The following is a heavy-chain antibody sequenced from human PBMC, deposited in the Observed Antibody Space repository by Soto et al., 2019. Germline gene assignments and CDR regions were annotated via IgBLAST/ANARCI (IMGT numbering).Heavy chain of an antibody. J-gene: IGHJ6*02. V-gene: IGHV3-33*01. Sequence: QPGGSLRLSCAASGFTFSSYGMHWVRQAPGKGLEWVAVIWYDGSNKYYADSVKGRFTISRDNSKNTLYLQMNSLRAEDTAVYYCARDSGYCSGGRCQEDYYYQGMDVWGQGPRGT. CDR3: ARDSGYCSGGRCQEDYYYQGMDV. CDR2: IWYDGSNK. CDR1: GFTFSSYG. D-gene: IGHD2-15*01.